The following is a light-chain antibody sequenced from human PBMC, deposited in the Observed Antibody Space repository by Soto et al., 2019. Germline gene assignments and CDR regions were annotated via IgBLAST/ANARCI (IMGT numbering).Light chain of an antibody. CDR2: GAS. Sequence: EIVLTQSPGTLSLSPGERATLSCRASQSVSSSFLAWYQQKPGQAPRLLIYGASNRASGISGRFSGSGSGTDFTLTISRLEPEDFAVYYCQQYHTSSYTFFQGTKLEF. CDR1: QSVSSSF. CDR3: QQYHTSSYT. V-gene: IGKV3-20*01. J-gene: IGKJ2*01.